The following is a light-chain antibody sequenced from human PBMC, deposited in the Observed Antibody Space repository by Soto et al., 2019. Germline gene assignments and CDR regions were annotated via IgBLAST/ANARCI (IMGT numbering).Light chain of an antibody. CDR2: EVS. CDR1: SSDIGSYNF. Sequence: QSALTQPASVSGSPGQSITISCTGTSSDIGSYNFVSWYQHHPGKAPKLLIYEVSYRPSGISARFSGSKSANTAPLTTSGLQAENEPDYFCPSNKPTTPPPPLVFGSGTKVTV. V-gene: IGLV2-14*01. CDR3: PSNKPTTPPPPLV. J-gene: IGLJ1*01.